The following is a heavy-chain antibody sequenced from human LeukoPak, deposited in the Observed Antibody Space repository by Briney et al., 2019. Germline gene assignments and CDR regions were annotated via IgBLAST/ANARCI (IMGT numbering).Heavy chain of an antibody. CDR1: GFTFSSYS. CDR2: ISSSSSTI. CDR3: ARDDASTHIAVAD. Sequence: PGGTLRLSCAASGFTFSSYSMNWVRQAPGKGLEWVSYISSSSSTIYYADSVKGRFTISRDNAKNSLYLQMNSLRAEDTAVYYCARDDASTHIAVADWGQGTLVTVSS. D-gene: IGHD6-19*01. V-gene: IGHV3-48*04. J-gene: IGHJ4*02.